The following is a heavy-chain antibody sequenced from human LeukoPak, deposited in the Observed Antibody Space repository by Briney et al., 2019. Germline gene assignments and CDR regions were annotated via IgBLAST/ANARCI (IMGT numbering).Heavy chain of an antibody. Sequence: PSETLSLTCTVSGGSISSGSYYWSWVRQPAGKGLEWFVRIYTSGSTNYNPALKSRVTISVDTSKNQFSLKLSSVTAADTAVYYCASRDYYYDSSGYAYWGQGTLVTVSS. J-gene: IGHJ4*02. CDR3: ASRDYYYDSSGYAY. CDR2: IYTSGST. V-gene: IGHV4-61*02. CDR1: GGSISSGSYY. D-gene: IGHD3-22*01.